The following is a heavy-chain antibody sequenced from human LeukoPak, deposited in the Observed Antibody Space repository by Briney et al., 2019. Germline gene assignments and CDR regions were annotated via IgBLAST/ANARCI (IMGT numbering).Heavy chain of an antibody. CDR2: ISGSGGSI. J-gene: IGHJ4*02. V-gene: IGHV3-23*01. D-gene: IGHD3-3*01. Sequence: QPGGSLRLSCAASGFTFSSYAMNWVRQGPGKGLEWVSGISGSGGSIYYADSVKGRFTISRDNSKNTLYLQMNSLRAEDTAVYYCAKDVGDFWSGYYGYYFDYWGQGTLVTDSS. CDR1: GFTFSSYA. CDR3: AKDVGDFWSGYYGYYFDY.